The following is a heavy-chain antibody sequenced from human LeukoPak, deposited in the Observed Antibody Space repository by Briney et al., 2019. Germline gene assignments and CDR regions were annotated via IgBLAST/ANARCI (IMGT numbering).Heavy chain of an antibody. Sequence: SVKVSCKASGGTFSSYAISWVRQAPGQVLEWMGGIIPIFGTANYAQKFQGRVTITADKSTSTSYMELRSLRSEDTAVYYCARAHVVATNNYYYYMDVWGKGTTVTVSS. CDR2: IIPIFGTA. V-gene: IGHV1-69*06. CDR1: GGTFSSYA. CDR3: ARAHVVATNNYYYYMDV. D-gene: IGHD5-12*01. J-gene: IGHJ6*03.